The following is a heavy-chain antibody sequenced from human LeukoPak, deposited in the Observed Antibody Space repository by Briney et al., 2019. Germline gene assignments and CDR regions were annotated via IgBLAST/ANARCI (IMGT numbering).Heavy chain of an antibody. CDR1: GFTFSSYA. V-gene: IGHV3-23*01. D-gene: IGHD3-22*01. Sequence: GGSLRLSCAASGFTFSSYAMSWVRQAPGKGLEWVSAISGSGGSTYYADSVKGRFTISRDNSKNTLYMQMRSLRAEDTAVYYCAKDFTYGSSGYYLYDAFDIWGQGTMVTVSS. CDR2: ISGSGGST. J-gene: IGHJ3*02. CDR3: AKDFTYGSSGYYLYDAFDI.